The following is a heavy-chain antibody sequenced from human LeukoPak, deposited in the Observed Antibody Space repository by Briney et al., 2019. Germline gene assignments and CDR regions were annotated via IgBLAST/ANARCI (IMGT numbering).Heavy chain of an antibody. J-gene: IGHJ4*02. V-gene: IGHV1-18*01. D-gene: IGHD6-19*01. CDR2: ISAYNGDT. CDR3: ARAPPGMAVGPGDY. CDR1: GYTFTSYG. Sequence: ASVKVSFKASGYTFTSYGISWVRQAPGRGLEWMGWISAYNGDTRYPQNLQGRVTMTTDTSTSTAYMELRSLRSDDTAVYYCARAPPGMAVGPGDYWGQGTLVTVSS.